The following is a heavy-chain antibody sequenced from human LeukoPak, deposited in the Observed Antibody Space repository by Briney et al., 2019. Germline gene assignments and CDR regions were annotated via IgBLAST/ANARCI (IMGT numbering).Heavy chain of an antibody. J-gene: IGHJ3*02. Sequence: GGSLRLSCAASGFTFSSYWMSWVRQAPGKGLEWVANIKQDGSEKYYVDSVKGRFTISRDNAKNSLYLQMNSLRAEDTAVYYCARVIAAAGPANDAFDIWGQGTMVTVSS. CDR3: ARVIAAAGPANDAFDI. D-gene: IGHD6-13*01. CDR2: IKQDGSEK. V-gene: IGHV3-7*01. CDR1: GFTFSSYW.